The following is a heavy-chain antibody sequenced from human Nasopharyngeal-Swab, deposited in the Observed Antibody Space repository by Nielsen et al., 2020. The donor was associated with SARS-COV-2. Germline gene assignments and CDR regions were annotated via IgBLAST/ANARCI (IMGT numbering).Heavy chain of an antibody. CDR1: GCTFTGYF. CDR3: ARGNNWSSIGGHFDY. CDR2: IIPLFGTA. V-gene: IGHV1-69*13. Sequence: SVKVSCKASGCTFTGYFLHWVRQAPGQGLEWMGGIIPLFGTANYAQRFQGRVTITADESTSTAYMELSSLRSEDTAVYYCARGNNWSSIGGHFDYWGQGTLATVSS. D-gene: IGHD1-1*01. J-gene: IGHJ4*02.